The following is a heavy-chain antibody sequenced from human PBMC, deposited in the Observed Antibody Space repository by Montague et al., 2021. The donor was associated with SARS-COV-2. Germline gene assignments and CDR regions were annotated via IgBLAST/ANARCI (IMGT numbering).Heavy chain of an antibody. CDR1: GFSLDSRGVG. J-gene: IGHJ4*02. Sequence: PALVKPTQTLTLTCTFSGFSLDSRGVGVGWIRQPPGKALECLAPIYWNDDKRYSPSLKTRLTVTKDTPKNQVVLTMTNMDPVDTPSYFCAHKKSGRPIEFAFWGQGTLVTVSS. D-gene: IGHD3-3*02. CDR2: IYWNDDK. V-gene: IGHV2-5*01. CDR3: AHKKSGRPIEFAF.